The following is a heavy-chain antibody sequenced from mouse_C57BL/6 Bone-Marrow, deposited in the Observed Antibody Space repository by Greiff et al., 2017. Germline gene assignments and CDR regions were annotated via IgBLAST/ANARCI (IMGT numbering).Heavy chain of an antibody. CDR2: IYPGDGDT. CDR1: GFAFSSSW. Sequence: VKLMESGPELVKPGASVKISCKASGFAFSSSWMTWVQQRPGKGLEWVGRIYPGDGDTYYNGTFKGQATLTADKSSRTAYMQLSSLTSEDSAVYFCARNYDSSYVDYWGQGTTLTVSS. D-gene: IGHD1-1*01. V-gene: IGHV1-82*01. CDR3: ARNYDSSYVDY. J-gene: IGHJ2*01.